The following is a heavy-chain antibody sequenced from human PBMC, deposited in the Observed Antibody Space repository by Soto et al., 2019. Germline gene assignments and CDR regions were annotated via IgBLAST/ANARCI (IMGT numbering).Heavy chain of an antibody. CDR2: ISTYNGNT. CDR1: GYRFTTYG. CDR3: ARGLGTNGLDV. D-gene: IGHD7-27*01. J-gene: IGHJ6*02. V-gene: IGHV1-18*04. Sequence: QVQLLQSGAEVKKPGASVKVSCKASGYRFTTYGITWVRLAPGQGLEWLGGISTYNGNTDYAQNLQDRVTMTTETSTSTAYMEVTSQTSDDTAVYYCARGLGTNGLDVWGQGTTVTVSS.